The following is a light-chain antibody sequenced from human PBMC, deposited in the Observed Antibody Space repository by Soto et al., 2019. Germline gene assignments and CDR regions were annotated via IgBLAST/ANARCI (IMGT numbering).Light chain of an antibody. CDR1: SSDVGGYNY. CDR3: SSYAGSKNYV. Sequence: QSALTQPPSASGSPGQSVTISCTGTSSDVGGYNYVAWYQQQPGKAPKLMIYEVSKRPSGVPDRFSGSKSGNTASLTVSGLQADDEADYYCSSYAGSKNYVFGTGTKVTVL. V-gene: IGLV2-8*01. J-gene: IGLJ1*01. CDR2: EVS.